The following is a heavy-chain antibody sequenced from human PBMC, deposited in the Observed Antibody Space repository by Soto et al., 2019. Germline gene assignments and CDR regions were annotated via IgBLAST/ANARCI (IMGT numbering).Heavy chain of an antibody. J-gene: IGHJ6*02. Sequence: SETLSLTCAVSGGSISSGGYCRSWIRQPPGKGLEWIGYIYHSGSTYYNPSLKSRVTISVDRSKNQFSLKLNSVTAADTAVYYCARDLWGYCGTDCYPLDVWGQGTTVTVSS. V-gene: IGHV4-30-2*01. D-gene: IGHD2-21*02. CDR3: ARDLWGYCGTDCYPLDV. CDR2: IYHSGST. CDR1: GGSISSGGYC.